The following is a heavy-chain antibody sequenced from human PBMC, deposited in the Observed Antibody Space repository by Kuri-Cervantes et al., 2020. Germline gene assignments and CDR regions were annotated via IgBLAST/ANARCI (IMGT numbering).Heavy chain of an antibody. J-gene: IGHJ3*02. CDR3: ARDCLVVTAPNDAFDI. CDR2: INTNTGNP. V-gene: IGHV7-4-1*02. Sequence: ASVKVSCKASGYTFTSYAMNWVRQAPGQGLEWMGWINTNTGNPTYAQSFTGRFVFSLDTSVSTAYLQISSLKAEDTAVYYCARDCLVVTAPNDAFDIWGQGTMVTVSS. CDR1: GYTFTSYA. D-gene: IGHD2-21*02.